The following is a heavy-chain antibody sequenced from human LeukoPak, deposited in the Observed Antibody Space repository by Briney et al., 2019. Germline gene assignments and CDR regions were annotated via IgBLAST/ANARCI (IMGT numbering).Heavy chain of an antibody. CDR1: GGSISSYY. V-gene: IGHV4-59*01. J-gene: IGHJ4*02. D-gene: IGHD5-12*01. CDR3: VRGIYSGYDRSFDS. CDR2: IYYSGST. Sequence: SETLSLTCTVSGGSISSYYWSWIRQPPGKGLEWIGYIYYSGSTNYNPSLKGRVTISVDTSKNQLSLKLTSVTAADTAVYYCVRGIYSGYDRSFDSWGQGTLVTVSS.